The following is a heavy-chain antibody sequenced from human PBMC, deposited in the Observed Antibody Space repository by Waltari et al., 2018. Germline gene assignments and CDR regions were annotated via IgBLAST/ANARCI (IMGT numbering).Heavy chain of an antibody. CDR3: ARGGFGVVTSLFDY. Sequence: QVQLQESGLGLVKPSETLSLTCTVSGGSISSHYWSWIRQPPGKGLEWIGYIYYSGSTNYNPSLKSRVTISVDTSKNQFSLKLSSVTAADTAVYYCARGGFGVVTSLFDYWGQGTLVTVSS. J-gene: IGHJ4*02. CDR2: IYYSGST. CDR1: GGSISSHY. D-gene: IGHD3-3*01. V-gene: IGHV4-59*11.